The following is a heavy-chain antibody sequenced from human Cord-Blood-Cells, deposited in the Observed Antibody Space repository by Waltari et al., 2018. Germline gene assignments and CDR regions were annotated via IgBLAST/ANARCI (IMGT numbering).Heavy chain of an antibody. CDR2: MSGSGGST. J-gene: IGHJ4*02. CDR1: GFTFSSYA. CDR3: ANLRVAMIGTFDY. V-gene: IGHV3-23*01. Sequence: EVQLLESGGGLVQPGGSLRLSCAASGFTFSSYAMSWVRQAPGKGLEWVSAMSGSGGSTDYADSVKGRFTISRDNSKNTLYLQMNSLRAEDTAVYYCANLRVAMIGTFDYWGQGTLVTVSS. D-gene: IGHD5-12*01.